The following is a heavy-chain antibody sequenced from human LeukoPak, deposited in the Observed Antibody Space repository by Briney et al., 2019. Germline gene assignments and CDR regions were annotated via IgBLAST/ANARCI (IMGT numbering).Heavy chain of an antibody. CDR2: IYYSGST. CDR3: ARDYIDILTGWESFDI. Sequence: SETLSLTCTVSGGSISSYYWSWIRQPPGKGLEWIGYIYYSGSTNYNPSLKSRVTISVDTSKNQFSLKLSSVTAADTAVYYCARDYIDILTGWESFDIWGQGTMVTVSS. V-gene: IGHV4-59*01. CDR1: GGSISSYY. D-gene: IGHD3-9*01. J-gene: IGHJ3*02.